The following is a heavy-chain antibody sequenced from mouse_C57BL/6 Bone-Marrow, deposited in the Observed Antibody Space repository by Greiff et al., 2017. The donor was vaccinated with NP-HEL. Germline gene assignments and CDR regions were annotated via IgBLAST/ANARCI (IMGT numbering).Heavy chain of an antibody. D-gene: IGHD4-1*01. CDR3: ARSNWDVPLDY. CDR2: IYPRSGNT. J-gene: IGHJ2*01. CDR1: GYTFTSYG. V-gene: IGHV1-81*01. Sequence: LQESGAELARPGASVKLSCKASGYTFTSYGISWVKQRTGQGLEWIGEIYPRSGNTYYNEKFKGKATLTADKSSSTAYMELRSLTSEDSAVYFCARSNWDVPLDYWGQGTTLTVSS.